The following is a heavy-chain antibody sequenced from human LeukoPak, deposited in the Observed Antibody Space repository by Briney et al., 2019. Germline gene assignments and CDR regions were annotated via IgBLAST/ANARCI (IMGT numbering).Heavy chain of an antibody. J-gene: IGHJ6*04. V-gene: IGHV3-74*01. Sequence: GGSLGLSCAASGFTFSSYWMHWVRQAPGKGLVWVSRINSDGSSTSYADSVKGRFTISRDNAKNTLYLQMNSLRAEDTAVYYCAELGITMIGGVWGKGTTVTISP. D-gene: IGHD3-10*02. CDR2: INSDGSST. CDR3: AELGITMIGGV. CDR1: GFTFSSYW.